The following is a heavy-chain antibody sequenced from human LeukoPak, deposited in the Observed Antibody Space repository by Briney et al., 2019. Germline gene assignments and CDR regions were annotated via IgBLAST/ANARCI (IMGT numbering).Heavy chain of an antibody. V-gene: IGHV1-8*01. CDR3: ARGPTLVRGVIMPNSVGGMDV. J-gene: IGHJ6*02. D-gene: IGHD3-10*01. CDR1: GFTFTSYD. CDR2: RNPNSGNT. Sequence: ASVKVSCQASGFTFTSYDINWVRQAPGQGLEWVGWRNPNSGNTRYVQKVQGGGTMTRDTTIIKASMVLSSLRSEDTAVYYCARGPTLVRGVIMPNSVGGMDVWGQGTTVSVSS.